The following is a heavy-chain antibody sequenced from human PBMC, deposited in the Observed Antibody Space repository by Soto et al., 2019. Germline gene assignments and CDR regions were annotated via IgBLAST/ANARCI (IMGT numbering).Heavy chain of an antibody. Sequence: SETLSLTCTVSGGSISSGDYYWSWIRQPPGKGLEWIGYIYYSGTTYYNPSLKSRVTISVDTSKNQFSLKVSSVTAADTCVYYCASAIIQLWPHYHYGMDVWGQGTTVTVSS. CDR2: IYYSGTT. CDR3: ASAIIQLWPHYHYGMDV. J-gene: IGHJ6*02. CDR1: GGSISSGDYY. V-gene: IGHV4-30-4*01. D-gene: IGHD5-18*01.